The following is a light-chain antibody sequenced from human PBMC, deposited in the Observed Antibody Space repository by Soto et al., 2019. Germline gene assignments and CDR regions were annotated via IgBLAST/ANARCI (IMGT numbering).Light chain of an antibody. CDR1: SSDVGGYNY. V-gene: IGLV2-14*01. Sequence: QSALTQPASVSGSPGQSITISCTGTSSDVGGYNYVSWYQQYPGKVPKLMIYDVSNRPSGISNRFSGSKSVNTASLTISGLLAGDEADYYCSSWTSSSTYVFGTGTKVTVL. CDR3: SSWTSSSTYV. J-gene: IGLJ1*01. CDR2: DVS.